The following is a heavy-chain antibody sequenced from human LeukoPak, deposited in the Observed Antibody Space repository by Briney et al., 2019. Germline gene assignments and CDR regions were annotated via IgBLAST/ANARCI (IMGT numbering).Heavy chain of an antibody. CDR1: GFTFDDYA. J-gene: IGHJ3*02. Sequence: GGSLRLSCAASGFTFDDYAMHWVRQAPGKGLEWVSGISCNSGSIGYADSVKGRFTISRDNAKNSLYLQMNSLRAEDMALYYCAKADFGELWSYAFDIWGQGTMVTVSS. V-gene: IGHV3-9*03. CDR3: AKADFGELWSYAFDI. CDR2: ISCNSGSI. D-gene: IGHD3-10*01.